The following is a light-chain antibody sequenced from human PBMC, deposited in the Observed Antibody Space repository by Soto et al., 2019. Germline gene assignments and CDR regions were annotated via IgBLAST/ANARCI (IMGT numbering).Light chain of an antibody. CDR3: LLSYSATRSAV. Sequence: QAVVTQEPSLTVSPGGTVTLTCGSSTGAVTSGHYPYWFRQEPGQAPRTLIYETSNKYSWTPARFSGSLLGDKAALTLSGAQPEDEAEYYCLLSYSATRSAVFGGGTQLTVL. CDR1: TGAVTSGHY. CDR2: ETS. V-gene: IGLV7-46*01. J-gene: IGLJ2*01.